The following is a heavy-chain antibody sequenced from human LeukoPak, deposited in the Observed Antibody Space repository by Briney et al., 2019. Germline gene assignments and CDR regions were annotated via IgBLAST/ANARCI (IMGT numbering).Heavy chain of an antibody. Sequence: PSGTLSLTCAVSGGSISSSNWWSWVRQPPGKGLEWIGEIYHSGSTNYNPSLKSRVTISVDKSKNQFSLKLSSVTAADTAVYYCARVIVVAGQGMNYFDYWGQGTLVTVSS. J-gene: IGHJ4*02. CDR2: IYHSGST. D-gene: IGHD6-19*01. CDR3: ARVIVVAGQGMNYFDY. V-gene: IGHV4-4*02. CDR1: GGSISSSNW.